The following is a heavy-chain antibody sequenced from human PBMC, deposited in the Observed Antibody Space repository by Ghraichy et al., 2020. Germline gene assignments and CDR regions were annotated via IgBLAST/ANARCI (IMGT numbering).Heavy chain of an antibody. CDR3: TTPAPGHYYYYGMGV. Sequence: LSLTCAASGFTFSDAWMSWVRQAPGKGLEWVGRIKSKSDGGTTDYAAPVKARFTILRDDSKKTLYLQMHSLKTEDTAVYYCTTPAPGHYYYYGMGVWGQGTTFTVSS. D-gene: IGHD3-10*01. J-gene: IGHJ6*01. CDR2: IKSKSDGGTT. CDR1: GFTFSDAW. V-gene: IGHV3-15*01.